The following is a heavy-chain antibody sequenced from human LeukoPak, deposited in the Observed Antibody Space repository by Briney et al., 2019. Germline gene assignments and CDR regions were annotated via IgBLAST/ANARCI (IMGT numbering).Heavy chain of an antibody. V-gene: IGHV3-7*03. CDR2: IKQDGSEK. Sequence: GGSLRLSCAASGFTLSTYWMSWVRQAPGKGLEWVANIKQDGSEKYYVDSVKGRFTISRDNAKNSLYLQMNSLRAEDTAVYYCARDKVVGATIFDYWGQGTLVTVSS. J-gene: IGHJ4*02. CDR3: ARDKVVGATIFDY. CDR1: GFTLSTYW. D-gene: IGHD1-26*01.